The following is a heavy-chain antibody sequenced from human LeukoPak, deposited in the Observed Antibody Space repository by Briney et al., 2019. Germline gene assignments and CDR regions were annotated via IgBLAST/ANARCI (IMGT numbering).Heavy chain of an antibody. Sequence: GVSLRLSCAASGFTFSSYAMHWVRQAPGKGLEWVAVISYDGSNKYYADSVKGRFTISRDNPKNTLYLQMNSLRAEDTAVYYCARSVITTPTPSGWGQGTLVTVSS. CDR3: ARSVITTPTPSG. CDR2: ISYDGSNK. J-gene: IGHJ4*02. V-gene: IGHV3-30-3*01. CDR1: GFTFSSYA. D-gene: IGHD1-14*01.